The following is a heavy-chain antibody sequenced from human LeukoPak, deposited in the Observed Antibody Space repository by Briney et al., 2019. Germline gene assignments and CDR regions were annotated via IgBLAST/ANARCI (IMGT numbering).Heavy chain of an antibody. CDR2: ISSRSSYR. D-gene: IGHD3-22*01. J-gene: IGHJ5*02. CDR1: GFTFSSYS. V-gene: IGHV3-21*01. CDR3: ARDRYYYDSSGYGSLDP. Sequence: GGSLRLSCAASGFTFSSYSMNWVRQAPGKGLEWVSSISSRSSYRYYADSMKGRFTISRDNAKNTLYLQMNSLRAEDTAVYYCARDRYYYDSSGYGSLDPWGQGTLVTVSS.